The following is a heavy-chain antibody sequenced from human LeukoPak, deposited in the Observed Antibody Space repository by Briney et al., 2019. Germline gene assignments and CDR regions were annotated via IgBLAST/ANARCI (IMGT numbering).Heavy chain of an antibody. CDR1: GGSISSYY. D-gene: IGHD3-22*01. CDR3: ARDLKYYYDRGTDNWFDP. J-gene: IGHJ5*02. V-gene: IGHV4-59*01. CDR2: IYYSGST. Sequence: KTSETLSLTCTVSGGSISSYYWSWIRQPPGKGLEWIGYIYYSGSTNYNPSLKSRVTISVDTSKNQFSLKLSSVTAADTAVYYCARDLKYYYDRGTDNWFDPWGQGTLVTVSS.